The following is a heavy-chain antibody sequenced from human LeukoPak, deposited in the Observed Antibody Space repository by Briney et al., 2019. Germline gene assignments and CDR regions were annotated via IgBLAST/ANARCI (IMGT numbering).Heavy chain of an antibody. Sequence: GGSLRLSCAASGFTFSSYAMSWVRQAPGKGLEWVSAISGSGGSTYYADSVKGRFTISRDNSKNTLYLQMNSLRAEDTAVYYCAKQVDITGTLGPAWVYFDYWGQGTLVTVSS. CDR2: ISGSGGST. CDR1: GFTFSSYA. CDR3: AKQVDITGTLGPAWVYFDY. V-gene: IGHV3-23*01. J-gene: IGHJ4*02. D-gene: IGHD1-7*01.